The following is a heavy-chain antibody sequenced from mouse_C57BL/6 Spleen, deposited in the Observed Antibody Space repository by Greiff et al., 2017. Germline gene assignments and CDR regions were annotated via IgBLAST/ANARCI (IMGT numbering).Heavy chain of an antibody. J-gene: IGHJ1*03. CDR2: IWGGGSS. V-gene: IGHV2-9*01. CDR3: AKHRANWDGDWYFDV. CDR1: GFSLTSYG. D-gene: IGHD4-1*01. Sequence: VKLMESGPGLVAPSQSLSITCTVSGFSLTSYGVDWVRQPPGKGLEWLGVIWGGGSSNYNSALMSRLSISKDNSKSQVFLKMNSLQTDDTAMYYCAKHRANWDGDWYFDVGGTGTTVTVSS.